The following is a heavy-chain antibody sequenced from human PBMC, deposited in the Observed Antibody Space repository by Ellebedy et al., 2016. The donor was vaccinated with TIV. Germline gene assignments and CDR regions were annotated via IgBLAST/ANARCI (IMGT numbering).Heavy chain of an antibody. Sequence: GESLKISXAASGFTFSSYAMHWVRQAPGQGPEWVAVISYDGTEKYYIDSVKGRFTISRDNSKYTLHLQMNSLRPEDTALYYCARDYVPVAGTDAFDVWGQGTMVSVSS. D-gene: IGHD6-19*01. J-gene: IGHJ3*01. V-gene: IGHV3-30-3*01. CDR3: ARDYVPVAGTDAFDV. CDR2: ISYDGTEK. CDR1: GFTFSSYA.